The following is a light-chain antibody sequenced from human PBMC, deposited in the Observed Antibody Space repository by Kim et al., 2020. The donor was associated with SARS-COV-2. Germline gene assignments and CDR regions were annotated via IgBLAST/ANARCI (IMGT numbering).Light chain of an antibody. CDR3: QAWDSSTAV. Sequence: SYELTQPHSVSVSPGQTDSISCSGEKVGDKYACWYQQKPGQATVLVIYQDTQRPSGIPERFSGSNSGNTATLSISGTQAMDESDYSCQAWDSSTAVFGGGTKLTVL. J-gene: IGLJ2*01. CDR1: KVGDKY. V-gene: IGLV3-1*01. CDR2: QDT.